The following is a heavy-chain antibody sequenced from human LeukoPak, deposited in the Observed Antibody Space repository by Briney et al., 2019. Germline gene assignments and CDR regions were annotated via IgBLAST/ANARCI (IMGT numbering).Heavy chain of an antibody. CDR1: GFTFSKYW. D-gene: IGHD6-19*01. CDR2: INTDGTVT. J-gene: IGHJ4*02. CDR3: ATKQWLAPPPDS. V-gene: IGHV3-74*01. Sequence: GGSLRLSCAASGFTFSKYWMLWVRQAPGKGLESVSRINTDGTVTTYADSVKGRFTVSRDNADNTMFQQMNSVRDEDTAVYYCATKQWLAPPPDSWGQGTPVTVSS.